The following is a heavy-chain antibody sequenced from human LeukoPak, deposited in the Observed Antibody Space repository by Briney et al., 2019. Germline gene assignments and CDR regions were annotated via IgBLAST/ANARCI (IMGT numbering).Heavy chain of an antibody. V-gene: IGHV3-30*04. Sequence: GGSLRLSCAVSGFTFSSYAIHWVRQAPGKGLEWVAVISYDGSNKYYADSVKGRFTISRDNSKNTLYLQMNSLRAEDTAVYYCARDSPNYYGSGGDYWGQGTLVTVSS. J-gene: IGHJ4*02. CDR1: GFTFSSYA. D-gene: IGHD3-10*01. CDR3: ARDSPNYYGSGGDY. CDR2: ISYDGSNK.